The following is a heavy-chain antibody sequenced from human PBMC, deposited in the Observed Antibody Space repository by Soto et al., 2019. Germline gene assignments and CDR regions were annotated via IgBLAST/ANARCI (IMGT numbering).Heavy chain of an antibody. V-gene: IGHV4-4*02. J-gene: IGHJ5*02. CDR3: ARSDCYGVCRGKWLDP. CDR2: IYHSGTT. D-gene: IGHD2-21*02. Sequence: SETLSLTCAVSGGSISSDDWWTWVRQTPGKGLEWIGEIYHSGTTNYNPSLMSRVTIAVDKAKSQFSLRLDSVTAADTAVYYCARSDCYGVCRGKWLDPWGQGILVAVSS. CDR1: GGSISSDDW.